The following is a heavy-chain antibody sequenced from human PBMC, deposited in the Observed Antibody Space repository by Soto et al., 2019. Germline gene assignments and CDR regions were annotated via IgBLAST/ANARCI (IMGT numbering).Heavy chain of an antibody. D-gene: IGHD5-18*01. CDR2: ISGSGGST. Sequence: LRLSCAASGFTFSSYAMSWVRQAPGKGLEWVSAISGSGGSTYYADSVKGRFTISRDNSKNTLYLQMNSLRAEDTAVYYCAKTIQLWLFDGMDVWGQGTTVTVSS. CDR1: GFTFSSYA. CDR3: AKTIQLWLFDGMDV. J-gene: IGHJ6*02. V-gene: IGHV3-23*01.